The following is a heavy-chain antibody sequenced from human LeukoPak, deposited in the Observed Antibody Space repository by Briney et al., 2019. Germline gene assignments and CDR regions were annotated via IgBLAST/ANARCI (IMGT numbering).Heavy chain of an antibody. CDR3: ARGSHDYGDLNWFDP. D-gene: IGHD4-17*01. J-gene: IGHJ5*02. V-gene: IGHV1-18*01. CDR1: GYTFTSYG. Sequence: ASVKVSRKASGYTFTSYGISWVRQAPGQGLEWMGWISAYNGNTNYAQKLQGRVTMTTDTSTSTAYMELRSLRSDDTAVYYCARGSHDYGDLNWFDPWGQGTLVTVSS. CDR2: ISAYNGNT.